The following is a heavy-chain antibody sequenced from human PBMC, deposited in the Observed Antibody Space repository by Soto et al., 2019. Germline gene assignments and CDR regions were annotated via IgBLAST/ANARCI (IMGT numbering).Heavy chain of an antibody. J-gene: IGHJ4*01. CDR3: ARGEQLVHFDS. D-gene: IGHD6-6*01. Sequence: QVQLVQSGAEVKKPGASVKVSCKASGYIFPDYYVHWVRQAPGEGLEWMGRINPNGGGTNYAQKFEGWVTMTTDTSIITAYMELGRWNCDDTDVYYCARGEQLVHFDSWGQGTMVTVSS. CDR2: INPNGGGT. CDR1: GYIFPDYY. V-gene: IGHV1-2*04.